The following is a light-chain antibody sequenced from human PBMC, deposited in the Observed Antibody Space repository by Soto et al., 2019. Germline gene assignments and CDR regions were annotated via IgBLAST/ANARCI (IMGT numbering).Light chain of an antibody. Sequence: EIVLTQSPATLSLSPGERATLSCRASQSFTTYLAWYQQKPGQAPRLLIYDASTRATGIPARFSGSGSGTDFTLTIGSLEPEDFAVYHCQQRSNWPPSITFGQGTRLEN. CDR3: QQRSNWPPSIT. J-gene: IGKJ5*01. CDR1: QSFTTY. V-gene: IGKV3-11*01. CDR2: DAS.